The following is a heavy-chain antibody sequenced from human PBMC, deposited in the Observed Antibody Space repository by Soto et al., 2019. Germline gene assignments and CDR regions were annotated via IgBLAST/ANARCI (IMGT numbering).Heavy chain of an antibody. CDR1: GFTFRNYD. Sequence: EVQLVESGGGLVQPGGSLRLSCAASGFTFRNYDMHWVRQGTGNGLEWVSGISAAGDPDYADSVEGRFTISRENAQNSFFLQMNSLRFGDTAVYYCARTNRDFYGLNVWGQRTTVIVSS. J-gene: IGHJ6*02. D-gene: IGHD2-8*01. CDR3: ARTNRDFYGLNV. CDR2: ISAAGDP. V-gene: IGHV3-13*05.